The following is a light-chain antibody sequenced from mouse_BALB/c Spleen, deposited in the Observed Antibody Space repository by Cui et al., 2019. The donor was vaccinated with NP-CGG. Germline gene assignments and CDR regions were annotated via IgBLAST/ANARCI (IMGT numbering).Light chain of an antibody. J-gene: IGLJ1*01. V-gene: IGLV1*01. CDR1: TGAVTTSNY. Sequence: QAVVPKESALTLSPGETVTLTCRSSTGAVTTSNYANWVQEKPDHLFTGLIGGTNNRAPGVPARFSGSLIGDKAALTITGAQTEDEAIYFCALWYSNHWVFGGGTKLTVL. CDR3: ALWYSNHWV. CDR2: GTN.